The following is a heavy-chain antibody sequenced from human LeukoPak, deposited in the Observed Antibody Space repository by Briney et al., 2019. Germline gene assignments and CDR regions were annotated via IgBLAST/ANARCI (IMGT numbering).Heavy chain of an antibody. Sequence: PSQTLSLTCTVSGGSINSGGYYWNWIRQSPGKGLEWIGAIHNSRGTSYNPSLESRLTISVDPSENKFFLKMTSVTDADTATYYCGKVGGNTNSWGQGTLVTVSS. D-gene: IGHD4-23*01. V-gene: IGHV4-31*03. CDR3: GKVGGNTNS. CDR1: GGSINSGGYY. CDR2: IHNSRGT. J-gene: IGHJ4*02.